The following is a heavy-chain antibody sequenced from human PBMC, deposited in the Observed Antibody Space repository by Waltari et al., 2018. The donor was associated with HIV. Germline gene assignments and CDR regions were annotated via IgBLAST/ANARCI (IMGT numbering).Heavy chain of an antibody. D-gene: IGHD3-10*01. CDR2: IYYRGRT. J-gene: IGHJ6*02. Sequence: QLQLQESGPGLVKPSETLSLTCTVSGGSISSSHYYWGWIRQPPGQGLEWMGSIYYRGRTEYHPSLKSRVTISVDTSKKQFALRLSSVTAADTAVYYCARRLLWFPMEDYYHYYGMDVWGQGTTVTVSS. CDR1: GGSISSSHYY. CDR3: ARRLLWFPMEDYYHYYGMDV. V-gene: IGHV4-39*01.